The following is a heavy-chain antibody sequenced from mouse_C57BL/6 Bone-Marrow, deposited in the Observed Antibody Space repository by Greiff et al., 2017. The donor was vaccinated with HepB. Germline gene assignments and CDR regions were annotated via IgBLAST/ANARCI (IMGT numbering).Heavy chain of an antibody. CDR1: GYTFTSYG. CDR2: IYPGSGNT. J-gene: IGHJ1*03. Sequence: VQLQQSGAELARPGASVKLSCKASGYTFTSYGISWVKQRTGQGLEWIGEIYPGSGNTYYNEKFKGKATLTADKSSSTAYMELRSLTSEDSAVYFCAYFDVWGTGTTVTVSS. V-gene: IGHV1-81*01. CDR3: AYFDV.